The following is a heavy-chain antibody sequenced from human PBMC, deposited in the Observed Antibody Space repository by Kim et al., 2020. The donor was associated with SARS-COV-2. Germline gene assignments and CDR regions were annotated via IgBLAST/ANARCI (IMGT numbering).Heavy chain of an antibody. CDR1: GYTFTNYG. Sequence: ASVKVSCKASGYTFTNYGISWVRQAPGQGLEWVGWISTYNGNTKHAQKLQGRVTMTTDTSTSTAYMELRSLRSDDTALYYCARGGATASRGMDVWGQGTTVTVFS. J-gene: IGHJ6*02. CDR3: ARGGATASRGMDV. V-gene: IGHV1-18*01. CDR2: ISTYNGNT. D-gene: IGHD6-13*01.